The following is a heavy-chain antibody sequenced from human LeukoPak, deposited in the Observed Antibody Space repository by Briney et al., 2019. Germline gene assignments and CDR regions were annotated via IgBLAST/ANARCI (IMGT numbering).Heavy chain of an antibody. Sequence: GASVKVSCKASGYTFTGSDINWVRQSAGQGLEWMGWMNPHSGRTAFAQKFQGRVTLTRNTSISTAYMELSSVTSDDTAIYYCARRNWASSCFDLWGRGTPVTVSS. J-gene: IGHJ2*01. CDR1: GYTFTGSD. CDR3: ARRNWASSCFDL. CDR2: MNPHSGRT. D-gene: IGHD7-27*01. V-gene: IGHV1-8*01.